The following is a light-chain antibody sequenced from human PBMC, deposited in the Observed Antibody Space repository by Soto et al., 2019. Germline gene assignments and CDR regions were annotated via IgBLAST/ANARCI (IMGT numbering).Light chain of an antibody. J-gene: IGKJ4*01. CDR3: QQLNSYHLT. CDR2: AAS. CDR1: QSISNH. V-gene: IGKV1-17*01. Sequence: DIQMTQSPSSLSASVEDRVIITCRASQSISNHLNWYQQKPGKAPKLLIFAASSLQSGVPSRFSGSGSGTDFTLTISSLQPEDFATYYCQQLNSYHLTFGGGTKVDIK.